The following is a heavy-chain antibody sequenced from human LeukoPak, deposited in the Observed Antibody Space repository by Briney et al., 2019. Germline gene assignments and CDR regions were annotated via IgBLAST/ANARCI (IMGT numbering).Heavy chain of an antibody. Sequence: PGGSLRLSCAASGFTFSSYSMNWVRQAPGKGLEWVGRARNKANSYTTEYAASVKRRFTTSRDDSKNSLYLQMNSLKTEDTAVYYCARVQPRSDAFDIWGQGTMVTVSS. CDR1: GFTFSSYS. V-gene: IGHV3-72*01. CDR2: ARNKANSYTT. J-gene: IGHJ3*02. CDR3: ARVQPRSDAFDI.